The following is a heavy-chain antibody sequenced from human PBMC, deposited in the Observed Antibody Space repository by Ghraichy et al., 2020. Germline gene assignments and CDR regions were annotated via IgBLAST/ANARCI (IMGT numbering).Heavy chain of an antibody. Sequence: SETLSLTCTVSGGSVSSGSYYWSWIRQPPGKGLEWIGYIYYSGSTNYNPSLKSRVTISVDTSKNQFPLMLSSVTAADTAVYYCAREGYYGSGSYCNPNWFDPWGQGTLVTVSS. CDR1: GGSVSSGSYY. J-gene: IGHJ5*02. V-gene: IGHV4-61*01. CDR3: AREGYYGSGSYCNPNWFDP. D-gene: IGHD3-10*01. CDR2: IYYSGST.